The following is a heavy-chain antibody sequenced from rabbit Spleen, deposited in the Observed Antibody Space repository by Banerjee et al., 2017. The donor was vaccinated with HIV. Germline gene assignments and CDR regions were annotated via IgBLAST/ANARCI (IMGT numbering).Heavy chain of an antibody. J-gene: IGHJ4*01. Sequence: QSLEESGGDLVKPEGSLTLTCTASGFSFSSSYYICWVRQAPGKGLEWIACIYAGTSGSTHYASWAKGRFTISKTSSTTVTLQMTSLTAADTATYFCTIATMTMVITDLWGPGTLVTVS. CDR1: GFSFSSSYY. CDR3: TIATMTMVITDL. V-gene: IGHV1S40*01. D-gene: IGHD2-1*01. CDR2: IYAGTSGST.